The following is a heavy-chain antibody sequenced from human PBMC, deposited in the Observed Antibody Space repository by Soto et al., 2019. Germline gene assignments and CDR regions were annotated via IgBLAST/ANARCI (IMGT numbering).Heavy chain of an antibody. CDR2: ISQSGST. D-gene: IGHD3-16*01. CDR3: ARLNYVSFDY. J-gene: IGHJ4*02. Sequence: SETLSLTCAVYGGSLSTYYWSWIRQPPGKALEWIGEISQSGSTNYNPSLKSRVTISVDTSKNQFSLKLSSVTAADTAVYYCARLNYVSFDYWGQGTLVTVSS. CDR1: GGSLSTYY. V-gene: IGHV4-34*01.